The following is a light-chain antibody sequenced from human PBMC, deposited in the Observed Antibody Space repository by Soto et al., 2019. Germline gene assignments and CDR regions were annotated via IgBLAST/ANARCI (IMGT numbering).Light chain of an antibody. V-gene: IGKV1-5*03. CDR2: KAS. CDR1: QTISSW. Sequence: DIQMTQSPSTLSGSVGDRVTITCRASQTISSWLAWYQQKPGKAPKLLIYKASSLESGVPSRFSGSGSGTELTLTISSLQPDDFATYYCQHYRTFGQGTTGDI. J-gene: IGKJ1*01. CDR3: QHYRT.